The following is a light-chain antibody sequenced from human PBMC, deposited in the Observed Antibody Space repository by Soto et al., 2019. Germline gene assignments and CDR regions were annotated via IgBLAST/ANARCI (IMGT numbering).Light chain of an antibody. V-gene: IGKV3-20*01. CDR3: QQYGSSPPLFT. CDR2: GAS. Sequence: EIVLTQSPGTLSLSPGERATLSCRASQSVSSSYLAWYQQKPGQAPRLLICGASSRATGIPDRFSGSGSGTAFTLTISRLEPEDFAVYYCQQYGSSPPLFTFGPGTKVDIK. CDR1: QSVSSSY. J-gene: IGKJ3*01.